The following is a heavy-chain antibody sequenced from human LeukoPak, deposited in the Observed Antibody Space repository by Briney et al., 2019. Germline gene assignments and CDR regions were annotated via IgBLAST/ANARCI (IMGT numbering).Heavy chain of an antibody. D-gene: IGHD3-9*01. V-gene: IGHV1-69*05. J-gene: IGHJ6*03. CDR2: IIPIFGTA. Sequence: ASVKVSCKASGGTFSSYAISWVRQAPGQGLEWMGGIIPIFGTANYAQKFQGRVTITTDESTSTAYMELSSLRSEDTAVYYCARGNDTLTGYGYYYMDVWGKGTTVTVSS. CDR3: ARGNDTLTGYGYYYMDV. CDR1: GGTFSSYA.